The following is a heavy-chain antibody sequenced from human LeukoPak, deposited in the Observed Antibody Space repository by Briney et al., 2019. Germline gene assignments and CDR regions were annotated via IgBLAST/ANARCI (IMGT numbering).Heavy chain of an antibody. J-gene: IGHJ4*02. CDR2: ISSSSSYT. CDR1: GFTFSDYY. V-gene: IGHV3-11*06. Sequence: GGSLRLSCAASGFTFSDYYMSWIRQAPEKGLEWVSYISSSSSYTNYADSVKGRFTISRDNAKNSLYLQMNSLRAEDTAVYYCARDVGIAVAGTSVDYWGQGTLVTVSS. CDR3: ARDVGIAVAGTSVDY. D-gene: IGHD6-19*01.